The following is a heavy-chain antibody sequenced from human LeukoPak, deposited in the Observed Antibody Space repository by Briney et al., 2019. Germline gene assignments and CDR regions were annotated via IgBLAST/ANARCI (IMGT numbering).Heavy chain of an antibody. CDR2: IKQDGSEK. CDR3: AIGLGGIGHWFDP. J-gene: IGHJ5*02. Sequence: PGGSLRLSCAASGFTFSSYWMSWVRQAPGKGLEWVANIKQDGSEKYYVDSVKGRFTISRDNAKNSLYLQMNSLRAADTAVYYCAIGLGGIGHWFDPWGQGTLVTVSS. CDR1: GFTFSSYW. D-gene: IGHD1-1*01. V-gene: IGHV3-7*03.